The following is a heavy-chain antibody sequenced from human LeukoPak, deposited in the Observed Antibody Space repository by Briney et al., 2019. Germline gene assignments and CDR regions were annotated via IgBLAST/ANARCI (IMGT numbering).Heavy chain of an antibody. J-gene: IGHJ6*02. CDR3: ARNGAVAGKYYYYGMDV. Sequence: APVKVSCKASGYTFTSYDINWVRQATGQGLEWMGWMNPNSGNTGYAQKFQGRVTMTRNTSISTAYMELSSLRSEDTAVYYCARNGAVAGKYYYYGMDVWGQGTTVTVSS. D-gene: IGHD6-19*01. V-gene: IGHV1-8*01. CDR1: GYTFTSYD. CDR2: MNPNSGNT.